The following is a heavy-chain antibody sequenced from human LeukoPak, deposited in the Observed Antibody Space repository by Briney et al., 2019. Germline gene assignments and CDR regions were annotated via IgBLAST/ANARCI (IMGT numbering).Heavy chain of an antibody. CDR2: IYYSGST. V-gene: IGHV4-30-4*01. Sequence: SETLSLTCTVSGGSISSGDYYWSWIRQPPGKGLEWIGYIYYSGSTYYSPSLKSRVTISVDTSKNQFSLKLSSVTAADTAVYYCARDRHSSGWWYNWFDPWGQGTLVTVSS. CDR3: ARDRHSSGWWYNWFDP. D-gene: IGHD6-19*01. CDR1: GGSISSGDYY. J-gene: IGHJ5*02.